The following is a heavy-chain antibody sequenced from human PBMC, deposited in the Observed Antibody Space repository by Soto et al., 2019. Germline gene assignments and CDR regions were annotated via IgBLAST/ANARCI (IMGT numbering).Heavy chain of an antibody. CDR1: GGSISSGGYY. V-gene: IGHV4-31*03. Sequence: QVQLQESGPGLVKPSQTLSLTCTVSGGSISSGGYYWSWIRQHPGKGLEWIGYIYYSGRTYYNPSLKSRVTISVDTSKNQFPLKLSSVTAADTAVYYCARDSGYSSSWKPYYYYYGMDVWGQGTTVTVSS. CDR2: IYYSGRT. D-gene: IGHD6-13*01. CDR3: ARDSGYSSSWKPYYYYYGMDV. J-gene: IGHJ6*02.